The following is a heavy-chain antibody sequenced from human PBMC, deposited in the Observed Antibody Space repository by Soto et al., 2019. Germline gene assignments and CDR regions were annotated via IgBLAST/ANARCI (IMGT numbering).Heavy chain of an antibody. CDR3: ARDLRSSSDKSLDV. CDR2: IYTSGST. Sequence: LSLTCTVSGGSISSYYWSWIRQPAGKGLEWIGRIYTSGSTNYNPSLKSRVTMSVDTSKNQFSLKLSSVTAADTAVYYCARDLRSSSDKSLDVWGQGTTVTVS. D-gene: IGHD6-6*01. J-gene: IGHJ6*02. CDR1: GGSISSYY. V-gene: IGHV4-4*07.